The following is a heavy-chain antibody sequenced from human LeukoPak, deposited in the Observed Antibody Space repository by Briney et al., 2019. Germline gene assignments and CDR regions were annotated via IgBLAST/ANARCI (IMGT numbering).Heavy chain of an antibody. CDR1: GYSFTSYW. J-gene: IGHJ3*02. D-gene: IGHD5-24*01. Sequence: GESLKISCKGSGYSFTSYWIGWVRQMPGKGLEWMGIIYPGDSDTRYSPTFQGQVTISGDKSIRTAYLQWSSLKASDTAIYYSAKTRDGFLSGAFDIWGQGTMVTVSS. CDR2: IYPGDSDT. V-gene: IGHV5-51*01. CDR3: AKTRDGFLSGAFDI.